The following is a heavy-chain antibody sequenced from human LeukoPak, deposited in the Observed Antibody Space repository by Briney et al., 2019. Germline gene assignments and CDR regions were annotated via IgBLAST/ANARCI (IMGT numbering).Heavy chain of an antibody. CDR3: ARIMITFGGVIVPPDY. J-gene: IGHJ4*02. CDR1: GFTFSSYG. V-gene: IGHV3-33*01. CDR2: IWYDGSNK. D-gene: IGHD3-16*02. Sequence: PGGSLRLSCAASGFTFSSYGMHWVRQAPGKGLEWVAVIWYDGSNKYYADSVKGRFTISRDNSKNTLYLQMNSLRAEDTAVYYCARIMITFGGVIVPPDYWGQGTLVTVSS.